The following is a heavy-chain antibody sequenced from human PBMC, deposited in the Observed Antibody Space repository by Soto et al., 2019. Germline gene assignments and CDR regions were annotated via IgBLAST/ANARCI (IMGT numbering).Heavy chain of an antibody. V-gene: IGHV3-23*01. CDR3: AKVERAVAGIID. Sequence: EVQLLESGGGLVQPGGSLRLSCAASGFTFSSYAMSWVRQAPGKGLDWVSAISVSVGSTDYADSVKGRFTISRDNPTNPLYLQMNSLRAEDTAVYYCAKVERAVAGIIDWGQGTLVTVSS. CDR2: ISVSVGST. CDR1: GFTFSSYA. J-gene: IGHJ4*02. D-gene: IGHD6-19*01.